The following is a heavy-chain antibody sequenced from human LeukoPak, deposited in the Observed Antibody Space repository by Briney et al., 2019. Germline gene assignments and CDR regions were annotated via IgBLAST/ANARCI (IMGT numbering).Heavy chain of an antibody. D-gene: IGHD3-22*01. J-gene: IGHJ4*02. CDR1: GFTFSSYA. CDR2: ISGSGGST. V-gene: IGHV3-23*01. Sequence: GGSLRLSCAASGFTFSSYAMSWVRQAPGKGLEWVSAISGSGGSTYYADSVKGRFTISRDNSKNTLYLQMNGLRAEDTAVYYCAKSQIVVTYFDYWGQGTLVTVSS. CDR3: AKSQIVVTYFDY.